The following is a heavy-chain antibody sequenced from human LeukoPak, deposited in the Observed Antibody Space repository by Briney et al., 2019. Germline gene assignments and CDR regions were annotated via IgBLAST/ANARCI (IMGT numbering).Heavy chain of an antibody. J-gene: IGHJ3*02. CDR1: GFPFSSYW. V-gene: IGHV3-7*03. CDR3: ARVLYNLDAFDI. D-gene: IGHD1-14*01. Sequence: GGSLRLSCAASGFPFSSYWVSWVRQAPGKGLEWVANIKQDGSEKYYVDSVKGRFTISRDNAKNSLYLQMNSLRAEDTAVYHCARVLYNLDAFDIWGQGTMVTVSS. CDR2: IKQDGSEK.